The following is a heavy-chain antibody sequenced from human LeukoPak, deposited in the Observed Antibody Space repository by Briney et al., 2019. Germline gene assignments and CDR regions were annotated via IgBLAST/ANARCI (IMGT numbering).Heavy chain of an antibody. V-gene: IGHV3-30*02. CDR3: AELGITMIGGV. CDR2: IQYDGTNK. D-gene: IGHD3-10*02. Sequence: HSGGSLRLSCAASGFTFSSYAMHWVRQAPGKGLEWVTFIQYDGTNKYYADSVKGRFTISRDNAKNSLYLQMNSLRAEDTAVYYCAELGITMIGGVWGKGTTVTISS. J-gene: IGHJ6*04. CDR1: GFTFSSYA.